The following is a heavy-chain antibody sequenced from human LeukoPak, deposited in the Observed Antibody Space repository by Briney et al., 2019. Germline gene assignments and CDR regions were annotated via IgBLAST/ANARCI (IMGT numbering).Heavy chain of an antibody. D-gene: IGHD7-27*01. Sequence: ASVKVSCKASGFTFTAYYMHWVRQAPGQRLEWMGWINPNRGGTNYAQNLQGRVIMTWDTAISTASMELSRLRSDDTAVYYCSRGPHWDPHFDFWGQGTLVTVSS. CDR1: GFTFTAYY. CDR2: INPNRGGT. V-gene: IGHV1-2*02. CDR3: SRGPHWDPHFDF. J-gene: IGHJ4*02.